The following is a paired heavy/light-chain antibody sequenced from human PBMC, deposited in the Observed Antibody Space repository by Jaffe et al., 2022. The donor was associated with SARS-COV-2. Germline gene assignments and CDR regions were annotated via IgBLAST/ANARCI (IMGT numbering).Heavy chain of an antibody. CDR1: GFTVSSNY. J-gene: IGHJ6*03. Sequence: EVQLVETGGGLIQPGGSLRLSCAASGFTVSSNYMSWVRQAPGKGLEWVSVIYSGGSTYYADSVKGRFTISRDNSKNTLYLQMNSLRAEDTAVYYCARVPRPSRDGPKEDYYYMDVWGKGTTVTVSS. CDR2: IYSGGST. V-gene: IGHV3-53*02. CDR3: ARVPRPSRDGPKEDYYYMDV. D-gene: IGHD2-2*01.
Light chain of an antibody. CDR3: CSYAGSYTSYV. Sequence: QSALTQPRSVSGSPGQSVTISCTGTSSDVGGYNYVSWYQQHPGKAPKLMIYDVSKRPSGVPDRFSGSKSGNTASLTISGLQAEDEADYYCCSYAGSYTSYVFGTGTKVTVL. V-gene: IGLV2-11*01. J-gene: IGLJ1*01. CDR1: SSDVGGYNY. CDR2: DVS.